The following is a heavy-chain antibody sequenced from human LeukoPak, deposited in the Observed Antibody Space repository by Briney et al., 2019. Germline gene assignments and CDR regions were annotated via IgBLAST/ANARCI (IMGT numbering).Heavy chain of an antibody. CDR1: GYTFTGYY. V-gene: IGHV1-2*02. J-gene: IGHJ4*02. CDR2: INPNSGGT. CDR3: ARVKGIAVAGTLYY. Sequence: ASVKVSCKASGYTFTGYYMHWVRQAPGQGLEWMGWINPNSGGTNYAQKFQGRVTMTRDTSISTAYMELSRLRSDDTAVYYCARVKGIAVAGTLYYWDQGTLVTVSS. D-gene: IGHD6-19*01.